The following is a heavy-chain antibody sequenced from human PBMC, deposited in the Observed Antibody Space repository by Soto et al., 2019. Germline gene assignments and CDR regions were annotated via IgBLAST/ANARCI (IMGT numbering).Heavy chain of an antibody. D-gene: IGHD2-21*02. CDR2: INAGNGNT. V-gene: IGHV1-3*01. Sequence: QVQLVQSGAEVKKPGASVKVSCKASGYTFTSYAMHWVRQAPGQRLEWMGWINAGNGNTKYSQKFQGRVTITRDTSTSTAYMELRSLRSDDTAVYYCARERETAADYWGQGTLVTVSS. CDR1: GYTFTSYA. CDR3: ARERETAADY. J-gene: IGHJ4*02.